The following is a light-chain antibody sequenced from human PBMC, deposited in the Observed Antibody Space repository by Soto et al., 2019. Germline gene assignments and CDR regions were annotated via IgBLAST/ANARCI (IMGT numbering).Light chain of an antibody. CDR1: SSDVGNYNL. Sequence: QSALTQPASVSGSPGQSITISCTGTSSDVGNYNLVSWYQQHPGKAPKIIIYEDTKRPSRVSNRFSGSKSGNTASLTISGLEAEDEADYYCCSYADSSTYVFGTGTKLTVL. CDR3: CSYADSSTYV. V-gene: IGLV2-23*01. J-gene: IGLJ1*01. CDR2: EDT.